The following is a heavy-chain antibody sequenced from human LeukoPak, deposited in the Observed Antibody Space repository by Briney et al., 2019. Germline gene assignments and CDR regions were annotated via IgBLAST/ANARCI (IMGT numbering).Heavy chain of an antibody. CDR1: GDTVSNNTAA. CDR2: TYFRSNWNK. CDR3: ARGSYDSVRS. J-gene: IGHJ5*01. V-gene: IGHV6-1*01. Sequence: SQTLSLTCAISGDTVSNNTAAWSWIRQSPSKGLEWLGRTYFRSNWNKDYAISVKSRISINADTSKNQFSLQMNSMTPEDTAVYYCARGSYDSVRSWGRGALVTDSS. D-gene: IGHD3-16*01.